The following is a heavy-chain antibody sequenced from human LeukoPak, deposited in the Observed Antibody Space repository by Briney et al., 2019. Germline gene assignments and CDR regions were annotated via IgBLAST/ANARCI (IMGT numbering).Heavy chain of an antibody. CDR3: ARARNHYYDSSGYYLADAFDI. J-gene: IGHJ3*02. V-gene: IGHV3-48*02. Sequence: PGGSLRRSCAASGFTFSSYSMNWVRQALGKGLEWVSYISSSSSTVYYADSVKGRLTISRDNAKTYLYLQMNSLRDEDTAVYYCARARNHYYDSSGYYLADAFDIWGQGTMVTVSS. CDR1: GFTFSSYS. CDR2: ISSSSSTV. D-gene: IGHD3-22*01.